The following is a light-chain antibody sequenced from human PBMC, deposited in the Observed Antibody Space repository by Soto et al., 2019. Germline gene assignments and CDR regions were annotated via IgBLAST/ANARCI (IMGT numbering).Light chain of an antibody. CDR3: LQDYNYPWT. CDR1: QSVSSN. Sequence: EIVLTQSPATLSLSPGERSTLSCSASQSVSSNLAWYQQKPGQAPRLLIYGASTRATGIPARFSGSGSGTDFTLTISSLQPEDFATYYCLQDYNYPWTFGQGTKVDIK. CDR2: GAS. V-gene: IGKV3-15*01. J-gene: IGKJ1*01.